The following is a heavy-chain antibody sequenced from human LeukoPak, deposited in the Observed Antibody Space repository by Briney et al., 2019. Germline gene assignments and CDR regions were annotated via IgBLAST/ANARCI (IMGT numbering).Heavy chain of an antibody. J-gene: IGHJ4*02. CDR2: ISYTGST. D-gene: IGHD6-19*01. CDR1: GGSINTYY. Sequence: SGTLSLTCTVSGGSINTYYWSWIRQPPGEGLEWIGYISYTGSTSYNPSLKSRVTMSVDTSKNQFSLRLSSLTAADTAVYYCARGGDSSDWYAYWGQGTLVTVSS. V-gene: IGHV4-59*01. CDR3: ARGGDSSDWYAY.